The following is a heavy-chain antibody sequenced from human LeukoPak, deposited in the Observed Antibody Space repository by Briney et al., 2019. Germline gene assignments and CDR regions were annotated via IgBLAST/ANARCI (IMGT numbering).Heavy chain of an antibody. D-gene: IGHD6-19*01. CDR2: LNWDSRSM. Sequence: GGSLRLSCAASGVNFDDYAMHWVRQSPGTGLEWVAGLNWDSRSMAYADSVRGRFTISRDNDQSSLFLEMDSLRVDDTAIYYCVREKAVVDQRALDFWGQGTLVTVSS. CDR3: VREKAVVDQRALDF. V-gene: IGHV3-9*01. J-gene: IGHJ4*02. CDR1: GVNFDDYA.